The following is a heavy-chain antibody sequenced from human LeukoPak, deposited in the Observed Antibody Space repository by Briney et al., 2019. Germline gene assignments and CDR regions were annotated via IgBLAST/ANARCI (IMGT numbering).Heavy chain of an antibody. CDR3: ARGAKRYFDL. V-gene: IGHV4-39*01. CDR1: GGSISSSSYY. CDR2: IYYSGST. Sequence: SETLSLTCTVSGGSISSSSYYWGWIRQPPGKGLAWIGSIYYSGSTYYNPSLKSRVTISVDTSKNQFSLKLSSVTAADTAVYYCARGAKRYFDLWGRGTLVTVSS. J-gene: IGHJ2*01.